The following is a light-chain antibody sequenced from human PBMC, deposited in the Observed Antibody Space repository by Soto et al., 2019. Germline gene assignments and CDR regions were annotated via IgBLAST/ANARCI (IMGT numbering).Light chain of an antibody. CDR1: QSVSSY. J-gene: IGKJ1*01. V-gene: IGKV3-11*01. CDR2: EAS. CDR3: QQRSNWPTWT. Sequence: EIALTQSPATLSLSPGERATLSCRASQSVSSYLAWYQQKPGQAPRLLIYEASNRATGIPARFSGSGSGTDFTLTISSLEPEDFAVYYCQQRSNWPTWTFGQGTKGEIK.